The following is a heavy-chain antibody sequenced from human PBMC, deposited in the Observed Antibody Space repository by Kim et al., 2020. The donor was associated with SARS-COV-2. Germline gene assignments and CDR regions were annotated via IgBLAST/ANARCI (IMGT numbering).Heavy chain of an antibody. CDR3: ARGIDYYDSSGEFDY. J-gene: IGHJ4*02. CDR2: INTNTGNP. Sequence: ASVKVSCKASGYTFTSYAMNWVRQAPGQGLEWMGWINTNTGNPTYAQGFTGRFVFSLDTSVSTAYLQICSLKAEDTAVYYCARGIDYYDSSGEFDYWGQGTLVTVSS. CDR1: GYTFTSYA. D-gene: IGHD3-22*01. V-gene: IGHV7-4-1*01.